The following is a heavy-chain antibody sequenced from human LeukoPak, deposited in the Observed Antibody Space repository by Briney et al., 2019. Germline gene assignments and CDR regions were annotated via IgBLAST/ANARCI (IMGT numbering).Heavy chain of an antibody. V-gene: IGHV4-34*01. J-gene: IGHJ4*02. D-gene: IGHD3-10*01. Sequence: SETLSLTCAVYGGSFSGYYWSWIRQPPGKGLEWIGEINHSGSTNYNPSLKSRVTISVDTSKNQFSLKLSSVTAADTAVYYCARARSRGFGELFRLDYWGQGTLVTVSS. CDR2: INHSGST. CDR1: GGSFSGYY. CDR3: ARARSRGFGELFRLDY.